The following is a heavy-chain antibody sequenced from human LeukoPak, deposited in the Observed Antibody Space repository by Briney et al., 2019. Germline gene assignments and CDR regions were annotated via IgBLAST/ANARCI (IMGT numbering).Heavy chain of an antibody. J-gene: IGHJ4*02. V-gene: IGHV5-51*01. Sequence: GESLKIPCKGSGYSFTSYWIGWVRQMPGKGLEWMGIIYPGDSDTRYSPSFQGQVTISADKSISTAYLQWSSLKASDTAIYYCAGRGTGTTLAFDYWGQGTLVTVSS. D-gene: IGHD1-1*01. CDR3: AGRGTGTTLAFDY. CDR1: GYSFTSYW. CDR2: IYPGDSDT.